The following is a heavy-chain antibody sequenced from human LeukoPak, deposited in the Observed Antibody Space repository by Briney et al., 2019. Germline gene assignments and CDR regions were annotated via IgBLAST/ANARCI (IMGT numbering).Heavy chain of an antibody. CDR3: ARGRFLEWLFDYFDY. CDR1: GFTFSSYG. V-gene: IGHV3-33*08. D-gene: IGHD3-3*01. CDR2: IWYDGSNK. J-gene: IGHJ4*02. Sequence: PGRSLRLSCAASGFTFSSYGMHWVRQAPGKGLEWVAVIWYDGSNKYYADSVKGRFTISRDNSKNTLYLQMNSLRAEDTAVYYCARGRFLEWLFDYFDYWGQGTLVTVSS.